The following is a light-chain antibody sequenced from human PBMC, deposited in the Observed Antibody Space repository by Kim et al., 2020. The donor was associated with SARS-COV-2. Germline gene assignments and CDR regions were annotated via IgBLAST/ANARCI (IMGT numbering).Light chain of an antibody. Sequence: SYELTQPPSVSVAPGKMARITCGGNNIGSKSVHWYQQKPAQAPVLVIYYDSDRPSGIPERFSGSNSGNTATLTISRVEAGDEADYYCQVWDSSSDHRGVFGGGTKLTVL. V-gene: IGLV3-21*04. CDR1: NIGSKS. CDR2: YDS. CDR3: QVWDSSSDHRGV. J-gene: IGLJ3*02.